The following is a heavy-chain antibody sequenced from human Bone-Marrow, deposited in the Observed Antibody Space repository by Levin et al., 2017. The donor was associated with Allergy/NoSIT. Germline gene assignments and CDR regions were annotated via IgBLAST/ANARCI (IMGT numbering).Heavy chain of an antibody. V-gene: IGHV4-59*08. CDR3: ARQRRGRGARGYSGYEQARDFDY. CDR2: IYYSGST. J-gene: IGHJ4*02. Sequence: SETLSLTCTVSGGSISSYYWSWIRQPPGKGLEWIGYIYYSGSTNYNPSLKSRVTISVDTSKNQFSLKLSSVTAADTAVYYCARQRRGRGARGYSGYEQARDFDYWGQGTLVNVSS. CDR1: GGSISSYY. D-gene: IGHD5-12*01.